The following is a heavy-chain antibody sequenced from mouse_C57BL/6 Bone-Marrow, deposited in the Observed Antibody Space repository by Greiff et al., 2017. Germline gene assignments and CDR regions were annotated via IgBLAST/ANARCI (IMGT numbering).Heavy chain of an antibody. J-gene: IGHJ1*03. CDR1: GFSLTSYG. D-gene: IGHD1-1*01. Sequence: QVQLKESGPGLVQPSQSLSITCPVSGFSLTSYGVHWVRQSPGKGLEWLGVIWSGGSTDYNAAFISRLSISKDNSKSQVFFKMNSLQADDTAIYYCARSYTTGYFDVWGTGTTVTVSS. CDR2: IWSGGST. CDR3: ARSYTTGYFDV. V-gene: IGHV2-2*01.